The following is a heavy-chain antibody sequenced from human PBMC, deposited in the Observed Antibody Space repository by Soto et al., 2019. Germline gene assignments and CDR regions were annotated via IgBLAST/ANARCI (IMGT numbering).Heavy chain of an antibody. CDR3: AREEWENLTKVSSDGTDV. D-gene: IGHD1-1*01. V-gene: IGHV6-1*01. Sequence: PSHTLSLTCVISGDSVSSISAAWTGIRQSPSRGLEWLGRTYYRSEWYNDYVESVKSRINIKPDTSRNQFSLQLTSVTPEDTAVYDCAREEWENLTKVSSDGTDVRGHGTVATVAS. CDR2: TYYRSEWYN. J-gene: IGHJ4*03. CDR1: GDSVSSISAA.